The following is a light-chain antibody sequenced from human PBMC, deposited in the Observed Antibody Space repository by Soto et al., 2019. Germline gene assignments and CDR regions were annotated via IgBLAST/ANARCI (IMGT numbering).Light chain of an antibody. V-gene: IGLV2-8*01. CDR1: SSDVGGYNY. CDR3: SSFAGNNNLV. Sequence: QSALTQPPSASGSPGQSVTISCTGTSSDVGGYNYVSWYQQHPGKAPKLMISEVSKRPSGVPDRFSGSKSGNTASLTVSGLQAEDEADYDCSSFAGNNNLVFGGGTTLTVL. CDR2: EVS. J-gene: IGLJ2*01.